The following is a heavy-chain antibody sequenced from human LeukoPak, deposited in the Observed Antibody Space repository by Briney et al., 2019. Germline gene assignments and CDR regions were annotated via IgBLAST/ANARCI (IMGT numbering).Heavy chain of an antibody. D-gene: IGHD6-6*01. CDR2: IWYDGSNA. J-gene: IGHJ4*02. CDR1: GFSFSTYG. V-gene: IGHV3-33*01. CDR3: ASYSSSSIAEY. Sequence: GGSLRLSCAASGFSFSTYGMHWVRQAPGKGLEWVAVIWYDGSNAYYADSVKGRFTISRDNSKNTVYLQMNSLRAEDTAVYYCASYSSSSIAEYWGQGTLVTVSS.